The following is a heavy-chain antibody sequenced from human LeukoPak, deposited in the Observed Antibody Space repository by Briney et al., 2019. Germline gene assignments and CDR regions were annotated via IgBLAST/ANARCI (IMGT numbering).Heavy chain of an antibody. Sequence: PGGSLRLSCAASGFTFSSYSMNWVRQAPGKGLEWVSSISSSSSYIYYADSVKGRFTISRDNAKNSLYLQMNSLGAEDTAVYYCARDIVVVAATDPYWGQGTLVTVSS. CDR2: ISSSSSYI. D-gene: IGHD2-15*01. CDR3: ARDIVVVAATDPY. CDR1: GFTFSSYS. V-gene: IGHV3-21*01. J-gene: IGHJ4*02.